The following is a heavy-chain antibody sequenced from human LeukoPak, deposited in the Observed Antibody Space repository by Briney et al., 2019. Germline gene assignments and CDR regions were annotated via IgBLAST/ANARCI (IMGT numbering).Heavy chain of an antibody. CDR3: ARHFSVLYYGSGSYYWFDP. Sequence: PSETLSLTCTVSGGSISSSSYYWGWIRQPPGKGLEWIGEINHSGSTNYNPSLKSRVTISVDTSKNQFSLKLSSVTAADTAVYYCARHFSVLYYGSGSYYWFDPWGQGTLVTVSS. CDR2: INHSGST. V-gene: IGHV4-39*01. CDR1: GGSISSSSYY. J-gene: IGHJ5*02. D-gene: IGHD3-10*01.